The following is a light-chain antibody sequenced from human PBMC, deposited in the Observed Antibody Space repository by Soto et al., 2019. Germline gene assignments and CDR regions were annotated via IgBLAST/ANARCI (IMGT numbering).Light chain of an antibody. CDR2: AAS. CDR1: QGISNY. CDR3: QKYDSAPWT. Sequence: DIQMTQSPSSLSASVRDRVTITCRAIQGISNYLAWYQQKPGKVPKLLIYAASTLQSGVPSRFSGSGSGTDFTLTISSLQPEDVATYYCQKYDSAPWTVGQGTKVELK. V-gene: IGKV1-27*01. J-gene: IGKJ1*01.